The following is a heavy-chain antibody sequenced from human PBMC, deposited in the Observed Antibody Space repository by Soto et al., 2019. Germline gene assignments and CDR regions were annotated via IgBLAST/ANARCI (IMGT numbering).Heavy chain of an antibody. J-gene: IGHJ6*02. V-gene: IGHV1-46*01. CDR3: AREAAAGLYYYYYGMDV. CDR2: INPSGGST. D-gene: IGHD6-13*01. Sequence: QVQLVQSGAEVKKPGASVKVSCKASGYTFTSYYMHWVRQAPGQGLEWMGIINPSGGSTSYAQKFQGRVTMTRDTPTSTVYMELSSLRSEDTAVYYCAREAAAGLYYYYYGMDVWGQGTTVTVSS. CDR1: GYTFTSYY.